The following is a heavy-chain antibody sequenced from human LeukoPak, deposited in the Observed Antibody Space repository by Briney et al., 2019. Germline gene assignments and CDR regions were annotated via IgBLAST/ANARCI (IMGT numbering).Heavy chain of an antibody. Sequence: GGSLRLSCAASGFTVSSNYMSWVRQAPGKGLEWVANIKQDGSEKYYVDSVKGRFTISRDNAKNSLYLQMNSLRAEDTAVYYCARDQAAAGTPPYYFDYWGQGTLVTVSS. V-gene: IGHV3-7*01. D-gene: IGHD6-13*01. CDR2: IKQDGSEK. J-gene: IGHJ4*02. CDR1: GFTVSSNY. CDR3: ARDQAAAGTPPYYFDY.